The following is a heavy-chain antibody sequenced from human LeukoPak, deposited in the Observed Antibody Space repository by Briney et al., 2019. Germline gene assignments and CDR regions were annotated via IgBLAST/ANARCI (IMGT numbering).Heavy chain of an antibody. D-gene: IGHD3/OR15-3a*01. CDR3: ARVTWTGVAD. CDR1: GFTFSSDW. V-gene: IGHV3-7*01. J-gene: IGHJ4*02. CDR2: INERGSER. Sequence: GGSLRLSCATSGFTFSSDWMNWVRRAPGKGLEWVASINERGSERYYVDSVKGRFTISRDDAKKSVYLQMNSLRAEDTAVYYCARVTWTGVADWGQGTLVTVSS.